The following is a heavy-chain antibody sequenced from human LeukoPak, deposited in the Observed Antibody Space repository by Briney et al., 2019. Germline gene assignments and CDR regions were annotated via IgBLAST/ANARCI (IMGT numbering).Heavy chain of an antibody. V-gene: IGHV6-1*01. J-gene: IGHJ2*01. CDR3: ARWHPSVGHFDL. D-gene: IGHD3-10*01. CDR1: GDSVSSNSVA. CDR2: TYYLSKWYN. Sequence: SLTLSLTCAVSGDSVSSNSVAWSWIRQSPSRGLEWLGRTYYLSKWYNEYAVSVKSRITINADTSRNQFFLQLISVTTEDTALYFCARWHPSVGHFDLWGR.